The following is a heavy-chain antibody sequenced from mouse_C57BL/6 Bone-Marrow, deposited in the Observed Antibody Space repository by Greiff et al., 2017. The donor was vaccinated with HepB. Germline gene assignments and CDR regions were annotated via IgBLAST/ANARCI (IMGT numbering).Heavy chain of an antibody. CDR3: ARLLRYPFDY. V-gene: IGHV1-81*01. Sequence: QVHVKQSGAELARPGASVKLSCKASGYTFTSYGISWVKQRTGQGLEWIGEIYPRSGNTYYNEKFKGKATLTADKSSSTAYMELRSLTSEDSAVYFCARLLRYPFDYWGQGTTLTVSS. J-gene: IGHJ2*01. CDR2: IYPRSGNT. D-gene: IGHD1-1*01. CDR1: GYTFTSYG.